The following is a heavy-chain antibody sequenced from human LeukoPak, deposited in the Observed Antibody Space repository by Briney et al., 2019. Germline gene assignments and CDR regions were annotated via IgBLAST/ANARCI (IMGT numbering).Heavy chain of an antibody. CDR1: GGSISSYY. CDR2: IYYSGST. J-gene: IGHJ6*03. CDR3: ARDARQLVPYYYYMDV. D-gene: IGHD6-13*01. Sequence: SETLSLTCTASGGSISSYYWSWIRQPPGKGLEWIGYIYYSGSTNYNPSLKSRVTISVDTSKNQFSLKLSSVTAADTAVYYCARDARQLVPYYYYMDVWGKGTTVTVSS. V-gene: IGHV4-59*01.